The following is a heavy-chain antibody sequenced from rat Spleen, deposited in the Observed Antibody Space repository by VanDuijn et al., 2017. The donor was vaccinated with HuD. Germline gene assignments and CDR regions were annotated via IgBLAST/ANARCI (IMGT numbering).Heavy chain of an antibody. Sequence: EVQLVESGGGLVQPGRSLKLSCAASGFIFSNYDMAWVRQAPTKGLEWVASISPSGGSTYYRDSVKGRFTVSRDNAKSTLYLQMDSLRSEDTATYYCARWTYTRRGIDYWGQGVMVTVSS. CDR1: GFIFSNYD. D-gene: IGHD1-4*01. CDR2: ISPSGGST. J-gene: IGHJ2*01. CDR3: ARWTYTRRGIDY. V-gene: IGHV5-19*01.